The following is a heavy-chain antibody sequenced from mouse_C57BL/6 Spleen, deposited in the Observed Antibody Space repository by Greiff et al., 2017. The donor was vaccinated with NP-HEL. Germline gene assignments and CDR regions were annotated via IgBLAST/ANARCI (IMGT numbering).Heavy chain of an antibody. CDR3: ARGATVVATEVYAMDY. CDR1: GYTFTSYT. D-gene: IGHD1-1*01. CDR2: INPSSGYT. Sequence: QVQLQQSGAELARPGASVKMSCKASGYTFTSYTMHWVKQRPGQGLEWIGYINPSSGYTKYNQKFKDKATLTADKSSSTAYMQLSSLTSEDSAVYYCARGATVVATEVYAMDYWGQGTSVTVSS. V-gene: IGHV1-4*01. J-gene: IGHJ4*01.